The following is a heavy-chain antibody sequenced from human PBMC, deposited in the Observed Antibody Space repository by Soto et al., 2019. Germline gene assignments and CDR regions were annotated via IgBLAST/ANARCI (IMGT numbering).Heavy chain of an antibody. V-gene: IGHV4-38-2*02. Sequence: SETLSLTCVVSSYSISSGFFWAWIRQPPGKGLEWVGSIYHTGDTHYNPSLRGQVSMSVDTSKNHFSLRLTYLTAADTAVYFCARDTNSLDLWGQGILVTVSS. CDR3: ARDTNSLDL. J-gene: IGHJ5*02. D-gene: IGHD2-8*01. CDR1: SYSISSGFF. CDR2: IYHTGDT.